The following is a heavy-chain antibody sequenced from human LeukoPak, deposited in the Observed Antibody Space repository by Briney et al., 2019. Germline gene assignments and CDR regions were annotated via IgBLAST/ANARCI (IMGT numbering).Heavy chain of an antibody. CDR3: ARDRIAVAATETSFDY. J-gene: IGHJ4*02. CDR1: GFTFSSYS. Sequence: GGSLRLSCAASGFTFSSYSMNWVRHAPGKGLEWVSYISSSSSTIYYADSVKGRFTISRDNAKNSLYLQMNSLRAEDTAVYYCARDRIAVAATETSFDYWGQGTLVTVSS. V-gene: IGHV3-48*01. D-gene: IGHD6-19*01. CDR2: ISSSSSTI.